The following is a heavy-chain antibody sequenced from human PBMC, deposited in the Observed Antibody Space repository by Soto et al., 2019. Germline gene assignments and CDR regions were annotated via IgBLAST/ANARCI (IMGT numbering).Heavy chain of an antibody. Sequence: QVQLVQSGAEVKKPGASVKVSCKASGYTFTSYGISWVRQAPGQGLEWMGWMSADNGNTNYAQKLQGRVTMTTDTSTSTAYMELRSLRPDDPTVYYCAGDLRWLARTLNYFDSWGQGTLVTVSS. V-gene: IGHV1-18*01. D-gene: IGHD6-19*01. CDR2: MSADNGNT. CDR3: AGDLRWLARTLNYFDS. J-gene: IGHJ4*02. CDR1: GYTFTSYG.